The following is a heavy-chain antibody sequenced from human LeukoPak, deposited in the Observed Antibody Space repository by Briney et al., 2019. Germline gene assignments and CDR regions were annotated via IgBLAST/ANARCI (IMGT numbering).Heavy chain of an antibody. CDR3: ARGVVRRGPDNWFDP. V-gene: IGHV4-59*12. Sequence: PSETLSLTCTVSGGSISSYYWSWIRQPPGEGLEWIGYIYYSGSTNYNPSLKSRVTMSVDTSKNQFSLKLSSVTAADTAVYYCARGVVRRGPDNWFDPWGQGTLVTVSS. CDR1: GGSISSYY. J-gene: IGHJ5*02. CDR2: IYYSGST. D-gene: IGHD2-2*01.